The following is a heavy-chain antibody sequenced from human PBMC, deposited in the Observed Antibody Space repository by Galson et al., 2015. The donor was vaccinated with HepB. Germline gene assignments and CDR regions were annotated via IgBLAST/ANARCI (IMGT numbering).Heavy chain of an antibody. D-gene: IGHD6-19*01. V-gene: IGHV1-2*06. CDR3: ARDPYLLGRSSGWYYFDY. Sequence: SVKVSCKASGYTFTGYYMHWVRQAPGQGLEWMGRINPNSGGTNYAQKFQGRVTTTRDTSISTAYMELSRLRSDDTAVYYCARDPYLLGRSSGWYYFDYWGQGTLVTVSS. CDR2: INPNSGGT. J-gene: IGHJ4*02. CDR1: GYTFTGYY.